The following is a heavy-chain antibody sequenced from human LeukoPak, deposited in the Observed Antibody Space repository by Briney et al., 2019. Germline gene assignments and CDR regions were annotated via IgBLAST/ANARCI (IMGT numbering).Heavy chain of an antibody. Sequence: GGSLRLSCAASGFSFSDYYMSWIRQAPGKGLEWVSYISSSSSYTNYADSVKGRFTISRDNAKNSLYLQMNSLRAEDTAVYYCAREAWGTVTDYWGLGTLVTVSS. CDR2: ISSSSSYT. V-gene: IGHV3-11*06. CDR1: GFSFSDYY. D-gene: IGHD4-17*01. CDR3: AREAWGTVTDY. J-gene: IGHJ4*02.